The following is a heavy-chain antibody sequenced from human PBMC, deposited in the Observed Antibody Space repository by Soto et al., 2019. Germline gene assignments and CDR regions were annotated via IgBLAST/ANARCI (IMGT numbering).Heavy chain of an antibody. J-gene: IGHJ5*02. Sequence: GGSLILSCAASGFPFSSYGMHWVRQAPGKGLEWVAVIWYDGSNKYYADSVKGRFTISRDNAQKSLYLQMNNLRAEDTAVYYCWGYYYDSSGYYSEFTWGQGTPVTVSS. V-gene: IGHV3-33*03. CDR2: IWYDGSNK. D-gene: IGHD3-22*01. CDR3: WGYYYDSSGYYSEFT. CDR1: GFPFSSYG.